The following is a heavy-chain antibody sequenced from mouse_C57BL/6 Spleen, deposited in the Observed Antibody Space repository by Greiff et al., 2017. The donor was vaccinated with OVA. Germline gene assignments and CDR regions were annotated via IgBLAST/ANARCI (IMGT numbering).Heavy chain of an antibody. J-gene: IGHJ3*01. CDR3: VRHDYDVLFAY. D-gene: IGHD2-4*01. CDR2: IRSKSNNYAT. V-gene: IGHV10-1*01. Sequence: EVMLVESGGGLVQPKGSLKLSCAASGFSFNTYAMNWVRQAPGKGLEWVARIRSKSNNYATYYADSVKDRFTISRDDSESMLYLQMNNLKTEDTAMYYCVRHDYDVLFAYWGQGTLVTVSA. CDR1: GFSFNTYA.